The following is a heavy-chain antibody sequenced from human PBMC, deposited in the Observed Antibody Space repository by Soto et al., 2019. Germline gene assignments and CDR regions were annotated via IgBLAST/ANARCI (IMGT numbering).Heavy chain of an antibody. CDR1: GFTFSSYA. V-gene: IGHV3-64D*08. J-gene: IGHJ6*02. Sequence: GSLSLSCSASGFTFSSYAMHWVRQAPGKGLEYVSAISSNGGSTYYADSVKGRFTISRDNSKTTLYLQMSSLRAEDTAVYYCVKASPHYDFWSGYFSTRPYYGMDVWGQGTTVTV. CDR2: ISSNGGST. CDR3: VKASPHYDFWSGYFSTRPYYGMDV. D-gene: IGHD3-3*01.